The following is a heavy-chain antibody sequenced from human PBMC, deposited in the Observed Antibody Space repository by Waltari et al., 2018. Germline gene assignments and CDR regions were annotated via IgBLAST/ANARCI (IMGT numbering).Heavy chain of an antibody. V-gene: IGHV1-2*02. CDR1: GYTFTGSY. J-gene: IGHJ4*02. D-gene: IGHD3-16*01. CDR2: INPNSGGT. CDR3: ARVLGRLFVLGDY. Sequence: QVQLVQSGAEVQKPGASVKVSCKASGYTFTGSYMHWVRQAPGQGLEWMGWINPNSGGTNYAQKFQGRVTMTRDTSISTAYMELSRLRSDDTAVYYCARVLGRLFVLGDYWGQGTLVTVSS.